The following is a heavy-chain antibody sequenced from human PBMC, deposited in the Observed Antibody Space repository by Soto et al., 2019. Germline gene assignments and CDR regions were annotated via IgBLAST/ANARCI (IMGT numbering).Heavy chain of an antibody. V-gene: IGHV3-74*01. D-gene: IGHD6-19*01. CDR3: VRDFRGEVAGSEFDH. CDR1: GFSFVSYW. CDR2: INGNADNS. Sequence: EVQLAESGGGLVLTGGSLRLSCAASGFSFVSYWMHWVRQVPGEGLAWVSRINGNADNSDYADSVKGRFPISRDNAMNRLYLQMDSLRADDTGVYYCVRDFRGEVAGSEFDHWGQGTLVTVSS. J-gene: IGHJ4*02.